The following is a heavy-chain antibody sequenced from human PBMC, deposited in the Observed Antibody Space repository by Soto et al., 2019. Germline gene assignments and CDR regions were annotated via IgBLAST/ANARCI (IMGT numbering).Heavy chain of an antibody. CDR1: GYSFTSYW. J-gene: IGHJ4*02. CDR2: IYPGDSDI. D-gene: IGHD2-2*01. Sequence: PGESLKISCKGSGYSFTSYWIGWVRQMPGKGLEWMGIIYPGDSDITYSPSFQGQVAISADKSINTAYLQWSSLKASDTAIYYCASPPLYCSSNICYAHYWGQGTLVTVSS. CDR3: ASPPLYCSSNICYAHY. V-gene: IGHV5-51*01.